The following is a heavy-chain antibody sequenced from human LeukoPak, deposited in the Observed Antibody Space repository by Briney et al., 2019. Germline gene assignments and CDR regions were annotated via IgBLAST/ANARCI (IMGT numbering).Heavy chain of an antibody. Sequence: GASVKVSCKASGYTFSGYYIHWVRQAPGHGLGWMGWISPKSGETNYAQKFQGRVTMTRITSISTDYLEVSRLRSDDTAVYYCARVRETSTGYYPFDYWGQGTLVTVSS. V-gene: IGHV1-2*02. CDR1: GYTFSGYY. D-gene: IGHD3-22*01. CDR2: ISPKSGET. CDR3: ARVRETSTGYYPFDY. J-gene: IGHJ4*02.